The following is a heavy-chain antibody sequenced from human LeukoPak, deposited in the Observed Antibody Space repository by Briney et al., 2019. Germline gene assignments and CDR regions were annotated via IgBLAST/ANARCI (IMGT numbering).Heavy chain of an antibody. CDR1: GFTFSSYE. D-gene: IGHD3-22*01. Sequence: GGSLRLSCAASGFTFSSYEMNWVRQAPGKGLEWVSYISSSGSTIYYADSVKGRFTISRDNAKNTLSLQMNSLRAEDTAVYFCISVVSGRPNWGQGTQVTVSS. CDR2: ISSSGSTI. J-gene: IGHJ4*02. V-gene: IGHV3-48*03. CDR3: ISVVSGRPN.